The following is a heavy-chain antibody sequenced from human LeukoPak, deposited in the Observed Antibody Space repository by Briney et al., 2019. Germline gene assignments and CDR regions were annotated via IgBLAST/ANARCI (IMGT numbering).Heavy chain of an antibody. Sequence: PSETLSLTCAVYGGSFSGYYWSWLRQPPGKGLEWIGEINHSGSTNYNPSLKSRVTISVDTSKNQFSLKLSSVTAADTAVYYCARGASIITMIVVVRTNWFDPWGQGTLVTVSS. CDR3: ARGASIITMIVVVRTNWFDP. J-gene: IGHJ5*02. CDR2: INHSGST. CDR1: GGSFSGYY. D-gene: IGHD3-22*01. V-gene: IGHV4-34*01.